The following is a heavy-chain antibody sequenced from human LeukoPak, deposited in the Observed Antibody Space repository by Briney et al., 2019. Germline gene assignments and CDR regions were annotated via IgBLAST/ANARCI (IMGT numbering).Heavy chain of an antibody. CDR1: GGTFSNYA. CDR3: ARDGSYDYVWGSIPQYTYYFDY. Sequence: SVRVSCKASGGTFSNYAISWVRQAPGQGLEWMGGIIPIFGTANYAQKFQGRVTITADESTSTAYMELSSLRSEDTAVYYCARDGSYDYVWGSIPQYTYYFDYWGQGTLVTVSS. J-gene: IGHJ4*02. V-gene: IGHV1-69*13. CDR2: IIPIFGTA. D-gene: IGHD3-16*01.